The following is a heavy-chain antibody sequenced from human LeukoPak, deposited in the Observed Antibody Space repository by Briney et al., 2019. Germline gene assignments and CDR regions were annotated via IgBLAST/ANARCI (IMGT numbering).Heavy chain of an antibody. CDR2: ISAYNGNT. J-gene: IGHJ6*03. D-gene: IGHD2-2*01. CDR1: GYTFTSYG. Sequence: EASVKVSCKASGYTFTSYGISWVRQAPGQGLEWMGWISAYNGNTNYAQKLQGRVTMTTDTSTSTAYMELRSLRSEDTAVYYCARGPIQYQLLKSYYYYYYMDVWGKGTTVTVSS. V-gene: IGHV1-18*01. CDR3: ARGPIQYQLLKSYYYYYYMDV.